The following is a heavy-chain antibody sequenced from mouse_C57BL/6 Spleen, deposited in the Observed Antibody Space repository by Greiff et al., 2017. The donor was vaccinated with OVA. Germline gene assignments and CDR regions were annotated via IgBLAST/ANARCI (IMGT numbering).Heavy chain of an antibody. CDR2: IYWDDDK. CDR1: GFSLSTSGMG. V-gene: IGHV8-12*01. D-gene: IGHD2-4*01. J-gene: IGHJ2*01. CDR3: ARRVVNYDGYYFDY. Sequence: QVTLKESGPGILQSSQTLSLTCSFSGFSLSTSGMGVSWIRQPSGKGLEWLAHIYWDDDKRYNPSLKSRLTISKDTSRNQVFLKITSVDTADTATYYCARRVVNYDGYYFDYWGQGTTLTVSS.